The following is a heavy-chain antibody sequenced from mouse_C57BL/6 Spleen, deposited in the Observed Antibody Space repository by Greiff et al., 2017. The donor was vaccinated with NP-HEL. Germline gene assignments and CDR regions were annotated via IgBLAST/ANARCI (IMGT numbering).Heavy chain of an antibody. CDR1: GFTFSSYA. J-gene: IGHJ2*01. D-gene: IGHD3-1*01. V-gene: IGHV5-4*01. CDR3: AREGANFYFDY. CDR2: ISDGGSYT. Sequence: VQLKESGGGLVKPGGSLKLSCAASGFTFSSYAMSWVRQTPEKRLEWVATISDGGSYTYYPDNVKGRFTISRDNAKNNLYLQMSHLKSEDTTMYYCAREGANFYFDYWGQGTTLTVSS.